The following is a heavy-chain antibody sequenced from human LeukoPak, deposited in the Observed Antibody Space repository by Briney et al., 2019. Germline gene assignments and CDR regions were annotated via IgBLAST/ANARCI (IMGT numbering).Heavy chain of an antibody. D-gene: IGHD5-24*01. CDR2: IYNIGNT. CDR1: GGSISSGGYF. CDR3: AGSRDGYNYV. V-gene: IGHV4-61*02. J-gene: IGHJ4*02. Sequence: SQTLSLTCTVSGGSISSGGYFWSWIRQPAGKGLEWIGRIYNIGNTNYNPSLRSRVTISVDTSKNQFSLKLSSVTAADTAVYYCAGSRDGYNYVWGQGTLVTVSS.